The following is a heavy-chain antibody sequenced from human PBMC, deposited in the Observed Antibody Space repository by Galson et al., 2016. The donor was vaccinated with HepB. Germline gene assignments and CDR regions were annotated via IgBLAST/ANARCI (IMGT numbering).Heavy chain of an antibody. Sequence: SVKVSCKASGGTFSNCAISWVRQAPGQGLEWMGAIIPVFGTTAYAPKFQGRVTITADESTSTGYMELSGLKSDDTAIYYCGRDRISGWVFIDYWGQGILVTVAS. D-gene: IGHD6-19*01. CDR3: GRDRISGWVFIDY. J-gene: IGHJ4*02. V-gene: IGHV1-69*13. CDR1: GGTFSNCA. CDR2: IIPVFGTT.